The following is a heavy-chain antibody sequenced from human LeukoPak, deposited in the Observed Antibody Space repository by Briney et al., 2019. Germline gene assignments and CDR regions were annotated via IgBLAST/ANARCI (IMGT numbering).Heavy chain of an antibody. CDR3: ARFSFGHNWFDP. D-gene: IGHD3-10*01. J-gene: IGHJ5*02. CDR2: IHYSGTT. CDR1: GGSISTYY. Sequence: PSETLSLICTVPGGSISTYYWNWIRQPPGKGLEWIAYIHYSGTTNYNPSLKSRVTMSVDTSKNQFSLKLRSVTAADTAVYYCARFSFGHNWFDPWGQGTLVTVSS. V-gene: IGHV4-59*08.